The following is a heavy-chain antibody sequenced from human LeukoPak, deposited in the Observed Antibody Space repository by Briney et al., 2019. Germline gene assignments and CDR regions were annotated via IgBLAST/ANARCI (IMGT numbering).Heavy chain of an antibody. CDR1: GFTVSSNY. CDR2: IYIDGTT. V-gene: IGHV3-53*01. Sequence: GSLRLSCAASGFTVSSNYMSWVRQAPGNRLEWVSVIYIDGTTYYADSVKGRLTISRDKSKNTVYLQMNSLRPEDTAVYYCARDWGYCDSTSCHVFDYWGQGTLVTVSS. J-gene: IGHJ4*02. CDR3: ARDWGYCDSTSCHVFDY. D-gene: IGHD2-2*01.